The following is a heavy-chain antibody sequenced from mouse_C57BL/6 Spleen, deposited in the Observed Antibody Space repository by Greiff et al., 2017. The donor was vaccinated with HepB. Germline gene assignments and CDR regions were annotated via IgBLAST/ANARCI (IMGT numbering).Heavy chain of an antibody. J-gene: IGHJ3*01. Sequence: VQLQQSGAELVRPGASVTLSCKASGYTFTDYEMHWVKQTPVHGLEWIGAIDPETGGTAYNQKFKGKAILTADKSSSTAYMELRSLTSEDSAVYYCTRSGGYYYGSSAWFAYWGQGTLVTVSA. D-gene: IGHD1-1*01. CDR2: IDPETGGT. CDR1: GYTFTDYE. V-gene: IGHV1-15*01. CDR3: TRSGGYYYGSSAWFAY.